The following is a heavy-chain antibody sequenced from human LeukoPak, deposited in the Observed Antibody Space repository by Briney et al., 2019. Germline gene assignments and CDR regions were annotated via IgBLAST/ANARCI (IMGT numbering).Heavy chain of an antibody. CDR1: GGSFSGYY. D-gene: IGHD3-22*01. J-gene: IGHJ4*02. CDR2: INHSGST. Sequence: NPSETLSLTCAVYGGSFSGYYWSWIRQPPGKGLEWIGEINHSGSTNYNPSLKSRVTISVDTSKNQFSLKLSSVTAADTAVYYCARPQMSYYYDSSGYYYWGQGTLVTVSS. V-gene: IGHV4-34*01. CDR3: ARPQMSYYYDSSGYYY.